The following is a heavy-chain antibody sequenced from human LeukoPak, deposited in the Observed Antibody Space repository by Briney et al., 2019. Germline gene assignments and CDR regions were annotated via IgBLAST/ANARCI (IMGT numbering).Heavy chain of an antibody. D-gene: IGHD5-24*01. CDR1: GFTFSSFG. CDR3: ARKMAL. J-gene: IGHJ4*02. V-gene: IGHV3-48*02. CDR2: IDGSSRAI. Sequence: GGSLRLSCAASGFTFSSFGMNWVRQAPGKGLEWVSYIDGSSRAIYYADSVKGRFTVSRDNAKNSVFLQMNSLGDEDTAVYFCARKMALWGQGTLVTVSS.